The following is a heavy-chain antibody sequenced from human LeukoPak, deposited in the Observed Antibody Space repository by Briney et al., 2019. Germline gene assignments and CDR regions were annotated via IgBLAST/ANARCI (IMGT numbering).Heavy chain of an antibody. CDR2: IYTGGST. D-gene: IGHD1-26*01. J-gene: IGHJ4*02. CDR3: ARIRVVGAGDY. V-gene: IGHV4-61*02. CDR1: GGSISSGSYY. Sequence: SETLSLTCTVSGGSISSGSYYWSWIRQPAGKGLEWIGRIYTGGSTNYNPSLKSRVTTSVDTSKNQFSLKLSSVTAADTAVYYCARIRVVGAGDYWGQGTLVTVSS.